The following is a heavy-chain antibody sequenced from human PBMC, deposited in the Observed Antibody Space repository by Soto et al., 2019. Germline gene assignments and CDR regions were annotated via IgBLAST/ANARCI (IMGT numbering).Heavy chain of an antibody. D-gene: IGHD6-13*01. Sequence: QVQLVESGGGVVQPGRSLRLSCAASGFTFSSYGMHWVRQAPGKGLEWVAVIWHDGSNKYYADSVKGRFTISRDNSKNTLYLQMNSLRAEDTAVYYCARDLRKGSSWVIDFDYWGQGTLVTVSS. CDR1: GFTFSSYG. CDR2: IWHDGSNK. J-gene: IGHJ4*02. CDR3: ARDLRKGSSWVIDFDY. V-gene: IGHV3-33*01.